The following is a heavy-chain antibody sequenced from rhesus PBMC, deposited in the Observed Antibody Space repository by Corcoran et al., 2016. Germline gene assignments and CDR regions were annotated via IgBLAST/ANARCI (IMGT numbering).Heavy chain of an antibody. D-gene: IGHD6-13*01. V-gene: IGHV4-106*01. CDR1: GGSIRDRYY. CDR2: IYGRGGST. J-gene: IGHJ6*01. Sequence: QVQLQESGSGLVKPSEPLSLTCAVSGGSIRDRYYWSWIRPPPVKGLAWIGYIYGRGGSTYYNPSLKSRVTMSTDTSKNQFSLKLSSVTAADTAVYYCARDRRFIAAGPLDSWGQGVVVTVSS. CDR3: ARDRRFIAAGPLDS.